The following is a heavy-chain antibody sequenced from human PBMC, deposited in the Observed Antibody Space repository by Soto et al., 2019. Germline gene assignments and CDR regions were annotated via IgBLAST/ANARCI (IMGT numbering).Heavy chain of an antibody. CDR1: GGTFSSYA. V-gene: IGHV1-69*01. CDR2: IIPIFGTA. CDR3: ARGIVVVVAATAYYYDSSGYKYYGMDV. Sequence: QVQLVQSGAEVKKPGSSVKVSCKASGGTFSSYAISWVRQAPGQGLEWMGGIIPIFGTANYAQKFQGRVTSTADESTSTAYMELSSLRSEDTAVYYCARGIVVVVAATAYYYDSSGYKYYGMDVWGQGTTVTVSS. D-gene: IGHD3-22*01. J-gene: IGHJ6*02.